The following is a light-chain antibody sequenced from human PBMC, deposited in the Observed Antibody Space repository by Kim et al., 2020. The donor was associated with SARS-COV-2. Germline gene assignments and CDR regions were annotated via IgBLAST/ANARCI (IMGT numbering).Light chain of an antibody. CDR1: SSDIGNSNA. Sequence: QSALTQPASMSGSPGQSITISCSGTSSDIGNSNAVSWYQQRSGKAPRLIIFDVRDRPSGVSTRFSGSKSGNMASLTISGLQSEDEADYYCCCSTSNSLVYVFGSGTKVTVL. V-gene: IGLV2-14*03. CDR3: CCSTSNSLVYV. J-gene: IGLJ1*01. CDR2: DVR.